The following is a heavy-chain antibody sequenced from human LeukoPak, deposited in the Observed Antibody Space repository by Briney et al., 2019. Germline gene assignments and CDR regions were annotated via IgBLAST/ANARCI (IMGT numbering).Heavy chain of an antibody. CDR1: GYTFTSYA. V-gene: IGHV1-3*01. J-gene: IGHJ4*02. CDR3: ARDQEHYDFWSGYYNNYFDY. Sequence: ASVKVSCKASGYTFTSYAMHWVRQAPGQRLEWMGWINAGNGNTKYSQKFQGRVTITRDTSASTAYMELSSLRSEDMAVYYCARDQEHYDFWSGYYNNYFDYWGQGALVAVSS. D-gene: IGHD3-3*01. CDR2: INAGNGNT.